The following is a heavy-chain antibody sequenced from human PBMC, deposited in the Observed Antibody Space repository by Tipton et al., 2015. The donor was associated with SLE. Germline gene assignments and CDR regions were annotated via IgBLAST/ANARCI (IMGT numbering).Heavy chain of an antibody. CDR2: LDPDSGDR. D-gene: IGHD3-10*01. V-gene: IGHV1-2*02. CDR1: AYTFTAYY. J-gene: IGHJ3*02. Sequence: QVQLVQSGAEVKKPGASVKVSCKASAYTFTAYYVHWVRQAPGQGLEWMGWLDPDSGDRYSAQKFQGRLTMTRDTSITTAYMELSSLRSDDTALYFCARDLGHYYGSGAYYASDIWGQGTMVSVSS. CDR3: ARDLGHYYGSGAYYASDI.